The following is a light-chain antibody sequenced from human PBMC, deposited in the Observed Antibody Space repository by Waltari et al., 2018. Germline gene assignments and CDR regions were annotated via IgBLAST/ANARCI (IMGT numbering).Light chain of an antibody. V-gene: IGKV4-1*01. CDR2: WAS. CDR3: QQYYSAPPWT. CDR1: QSVFYNSDNRNY. Sequence: DFVLTQSPDSLAASLGERATINSRSSQSVFYNSDNRNYLAWYQQKPGQPPKLLISWASTRRSGVPDRFSGSGSGTDFTLTINALQAEDVAVYYCQQYYSAPPWTFGQGTKVEIK. J-gene: IGKJ1*01.